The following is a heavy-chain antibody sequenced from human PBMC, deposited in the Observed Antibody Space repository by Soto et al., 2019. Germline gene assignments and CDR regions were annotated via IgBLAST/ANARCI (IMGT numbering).Heavy chain of an antibody. Sequence: QVQLQESGSGLVKPSQSLSLTCTVSGVSLNTADTWWSWIRQSPGKGLEFIGYYHSGGSTYYDASFSSRVIIYADTSNSQSSLKLSSVTVADTAVYFCVRSRQMESGNDYGLDVWGQGTTVTVSS. D-gene: IGHD1-1*01. CDR3: VRSRQMESGNDYGLDV. CDR2: YHSGGST. V-gene: IGHV4-30-4*01. J-gene: IGHJ6*02. CDR1: GVSLNTADTW.